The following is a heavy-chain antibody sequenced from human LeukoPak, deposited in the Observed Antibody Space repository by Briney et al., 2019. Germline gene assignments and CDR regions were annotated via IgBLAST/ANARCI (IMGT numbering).Heavy chain of an antibody. V-gene: IGHV5-51*01. CDR3: ARTVGYCSGGSWAQFDY. Sequence: GSSLKDSCKGSGYSFSTYWIGWVREMPGKGLKWMGIIYPGDSDPRYSPSFQGQVTISADKSISTAYLQWSSLKASDTAMYYCARTVGYCSGGSWAQFDYWGQGTLVIVSS. J-gene: IGHJ4*02. D-gene: IGHD2-15*01. CDR1: GYSFSTYW. CDR2: IYPGDSDP.